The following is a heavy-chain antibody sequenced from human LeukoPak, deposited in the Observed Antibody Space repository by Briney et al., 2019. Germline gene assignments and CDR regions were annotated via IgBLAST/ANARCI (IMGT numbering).Heavy chain of an antibody. V-gene: IGHV3-30*02. CDR3: ARDRFYYSLYYFDY. CDR2: IRYDGSNK. J-gene: IGHJ4*02. D-gene: IGHD3-10*01. CDR1: GFTFSSYG. Sequence: GGSLRLSCAASGFTFSSYGMHWVRQAPGKGLEWVAFIRYDGSNKYYADSVKGRFTISRDNSKNTLYLQMNSLRSEDTAVYYCARDRFYYSLYYFDYWGQGTLVTVSS.